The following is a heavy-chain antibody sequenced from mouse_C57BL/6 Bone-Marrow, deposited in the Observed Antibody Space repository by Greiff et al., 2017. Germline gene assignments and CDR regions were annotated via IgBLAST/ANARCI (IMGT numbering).Heavy chain of an antibody. Sequence: VQLQQSGTVLARPGASVKMSCKTSGYTFTSYWMHWVKQRPGQGLEWIGAIYPGNSDTSYNQKFNGKAKLTAVTSASTAYMELSSLTNEDSAVYYCTRTLLRSHFDYWGQGTTLTVSS. J-gene: IGHJ2*01. CDR3: TRTLLRSHFDY. CDR2: IYPGNSDT. V-gene: IGHV1-5*01. D-gene: IGHD1-1*01. CDR1: GYTFTSYW.